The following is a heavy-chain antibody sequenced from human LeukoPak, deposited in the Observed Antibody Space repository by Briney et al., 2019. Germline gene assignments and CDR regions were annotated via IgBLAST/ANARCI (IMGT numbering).Heavy chain of an antibody. CDR2: LSGSGGYT. V-gene: IGHV3-23*01. CDR3: AKLGYGDGGDY. Sequence: GGSLRLSCAASGFTFSNYAMSWVRQAPGKGLEWVSALSGSGGYTYYADSVKGRFTISRDNSKNTLYLQMNSPRAEDTAVYYCAKLGYGDGGDYWGRGTLVTVSS. D-gene: IGHD4-17*01. CDR1: GFTFSNYA. J-gene: IGHJ4*02.